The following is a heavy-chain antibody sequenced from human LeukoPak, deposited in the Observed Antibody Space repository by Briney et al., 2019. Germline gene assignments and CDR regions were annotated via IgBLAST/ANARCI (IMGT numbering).Heavy chain of an antibody. Sequence: SQTLSLTCAVSGGSISSGGYSWSWIRQPPGEGLECIGEINHSGSTNYNPSLKSRVTISVDTYKKQFSLKLSSVTAADTAVYYCARGRSIAAARWFDPWGQGTLVTVSS. J-gene: IGHJ5*02. CDR2: INHSGST. V-gene: IGHV4-30-2*01. D-gene: IGHD6-13*01. CDR3: ARGRSIAAARWFDP. CDR1: GGSISSGGYS.